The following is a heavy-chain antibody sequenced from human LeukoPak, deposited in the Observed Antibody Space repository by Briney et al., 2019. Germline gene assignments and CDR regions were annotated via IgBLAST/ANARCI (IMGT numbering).Heavy chain of an antibody. Sequence: PGGSLRLSCAASGFTFSSYGIHWVRQAPGKGLEWVALISYDGSDKFFADSVRGRFTISGDNSKNTLYLQMNSLRVEDTAVYYCAKDLATKYSLDYWGQGILVTVSS. CDR1: GFTFSSYG. J-gene: IGHJ4*02. CDR2: ISYDGSDK. D-gene: IGHD5-12*01. V-gene: IGHV3-30*18. CDR3: AKDLATKYSLDY.